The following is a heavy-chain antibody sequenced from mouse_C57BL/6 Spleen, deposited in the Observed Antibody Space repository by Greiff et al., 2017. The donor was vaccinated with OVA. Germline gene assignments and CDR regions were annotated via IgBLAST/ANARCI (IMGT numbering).Heavy chain of an antibody. D-gene: IGHD4-1*01. V-gene: IGHV1-54*01. Sequence: QVQLQQSGAELVRPGTSVKVSCKASGYAFTNYLIEWVKQRPGQGLEWIGVINPGSGGTNYNEKFKGKATLTADKSSSTAYMQLSSLTSEDSAVYFCARCLALTGTGAMDYWGQGTSVTVSS. J-gene: IGHJ4*01. CDR1: GYAFTNYL. CDR2: INPGSGGT. CDR3: ARCLALTGTGAMDY.